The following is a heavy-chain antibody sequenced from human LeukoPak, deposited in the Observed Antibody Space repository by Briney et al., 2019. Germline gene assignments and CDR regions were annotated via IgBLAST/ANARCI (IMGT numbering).Heavy chain of an antibody. Sequence: GGSLRLSCAASGFTFSSYSMNWVRQAPGKGLEWVSYISSSSSTIYYADSVKGRFTISRDNAKNSLYLQMNSLRAEDTAVYYCARVGLLAIDYWGQGTLVTVSS. J-gene: IGHJ4*02. CDR3: ARVGLLAIDY. V-gene: IGHV3-48*01. D-gene: IGHD1-7*01. CDR2: ISSSSSTI. CDR1: GFTFSSYS.